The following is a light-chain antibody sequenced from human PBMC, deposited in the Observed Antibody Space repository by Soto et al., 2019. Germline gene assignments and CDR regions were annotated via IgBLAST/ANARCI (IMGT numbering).Light chain of an antibody. CDR2: NVS. CDR3: TSYKSSSTYV. V-gene: IGLV2-14*01. J-gene: IGLJ1*01. CDR1: SSDVGGHNS. Sequence: QSALTQPASVSGSPGQSIPISCTGTSSDVGGHNSVSWYQQHPGKAPKLMIYNVSNRPSGVSNRFSGSKSGNTASLTISGLLAEDEADYYCTSYKSSSTYVFGAGTKVTVL.